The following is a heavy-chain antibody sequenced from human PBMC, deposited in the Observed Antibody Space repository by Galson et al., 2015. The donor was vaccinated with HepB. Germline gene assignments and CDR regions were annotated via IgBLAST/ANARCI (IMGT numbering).Heavy chain of an antibody. V-gene: IGHV1-69*13. CDR2: IIPIFGTA. D-gene: IGHD3-22*01. CDR1: GGTFSSYA. J-gene: IGHJ1*01. CDR3: ARDLSGGYYSEYFQH. Sequence: SVKVSCKASGGTFSSYAISWVRRAPGQGLEWMGGIIPIFGTANYAQKFQGRVTITADESTSTAYMELSSLRSEDTAVYYCARDLSGGYYSEYFQHWGQGTLVTVSS.